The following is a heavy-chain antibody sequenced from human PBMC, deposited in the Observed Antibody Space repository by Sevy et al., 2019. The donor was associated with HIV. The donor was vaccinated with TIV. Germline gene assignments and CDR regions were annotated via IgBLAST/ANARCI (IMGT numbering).Heavy chain of an antibody. V-gene: IGHV4-59*01. CDR1: GGSISTYY. CDR2: IYYTGST. Sequence: SETLSLTCTVSGGSISTYYWSWIRQPPGKGLEYIGYIYYTGSTNYNPSLKSRVTISVDTSKNQFSLHLRSVTAVDTAVYYWARAPPVRSGDDSLNWFDPWGQGTLVTVSS. CDR3: ARAPPVRSGDDSLNWFDP. J-gene: IGHJ5*02. D-gene: IGHD5-12*01.